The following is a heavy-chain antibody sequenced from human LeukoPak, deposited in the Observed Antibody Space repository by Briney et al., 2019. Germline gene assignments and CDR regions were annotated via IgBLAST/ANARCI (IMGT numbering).Heavy chain of an antibody. D-gene: IGHD3-22*01. CDR3: AREVDYYDSSDYFPLGY. CDR2: INPNSGGT. Sequence: ASVKVSCKASGYTFTGHYMHWVRQPPGQGLEWMGWINPNSGGTNYAQKFQGRVTMTRDTSITTAYMELSRLKSDDTAVYYCAREVDYYDSSDYFPLGYWGRGTLVTVSS. J-gene: IGHJ4*02. CDR1: GYTFTGHY. V-gene: IGHV1-2*02.